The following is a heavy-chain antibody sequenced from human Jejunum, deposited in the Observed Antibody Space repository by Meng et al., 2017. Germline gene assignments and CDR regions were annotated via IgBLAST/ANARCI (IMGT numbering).Heavy chain of an antibody. CDR2: IYWDDDK. D-gene: IGHD6-25*01. Sequence: HIPLKGAGPPQVKPTETLTLTCTFSGFSLRTRTVGVGWLRQPPGKALECLALIYWDDDKRYNPSLKNRLSITKDTSENQVVLTMTNMDPADTATYYCAHRIAYSSDYNVGWFDPWGPGFLVTVSS. CDR1: GFSLRTRTVG. V-gene: IGHV2-5*02. J-gene: IGHJ5*02. CDR3: AHRIAYSSDYNVGWFDP.